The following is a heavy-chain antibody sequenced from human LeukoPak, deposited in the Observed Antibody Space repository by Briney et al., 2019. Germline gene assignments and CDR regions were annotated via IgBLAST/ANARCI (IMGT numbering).Heavy chain of an antibody. CDR1: GYSFTSYW. J-gene: IGHJ4*02. D-gene: IGHD3-10*01. V-gene: IGHV5-51*01. CDR3: ARYYGSGAGY. CDR2: IYPSDSDT. Sequence: GESLKISCKGSGYSFTSYWIAWVRQMPGKGLEWMGIIYPSDSDTRYSPSFEGQVTISVDKSISTAFLQWSSLRASDTATYYCARYYGSGAGYWGQGTLVTVSS.